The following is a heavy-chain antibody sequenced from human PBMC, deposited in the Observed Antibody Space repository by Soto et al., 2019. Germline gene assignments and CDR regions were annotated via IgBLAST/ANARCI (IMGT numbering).Heavy chain of an antibody. V-gene: IGHV1-8*01. CDR3: ASSGWLPRQQLHNGDWFDP. D-gene: IGHD4-4*01. J-gene: IGHJ5*02. CDR2: MNPNSGNT. Sequence: RASVKVSCKASGYTFTSYDINWVRQATGQGLEWMGWMNPNSGNTGYAQKFQGRVTMTRNTSISTAYMELSSLRSEDTAVYYCASSGWLPRQQLHNGDWFDPWGQGTLVTVSS. CDR1: GYTFTSYD.